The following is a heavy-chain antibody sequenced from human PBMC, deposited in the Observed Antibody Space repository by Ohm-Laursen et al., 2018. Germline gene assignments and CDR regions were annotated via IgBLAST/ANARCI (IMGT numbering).Heavy chain of an antibody. D-gene: IGHD2-15*01. Sequence: SLRLSCSASGFTLSSDTMSWVRQAPGKGLEWVSSISNNGAGTYYADSVKGRFTISRDNSKNTLYLQMNSLRAEDTAIYYCVKGRLAGAFDYWGQGTLVTVSS. CDR2: ISNNGAGT. CDR3: VKGRLAGAFDY. CDR1: GFTLSSDT. J-gene: IGHJ4*02. V-gene: IGHV3-23*01.